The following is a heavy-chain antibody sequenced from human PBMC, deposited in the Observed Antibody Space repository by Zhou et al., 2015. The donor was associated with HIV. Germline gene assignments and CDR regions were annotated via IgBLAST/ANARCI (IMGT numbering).Heavy chain of an antibody. J-gene: IGHJ4*02. CDR1: GYTFNKFA. Sequence: QVQLVQSGAEVKKPGSSVKVSCKASGYTFNKFAIHWVRQAPGQRPEWMAWINTGAGDTIYTQRFQGRITVIRDTSASTVYMELSGLTSEDTAVYYCARDCGADCYCGADCYSHYYFDYWGQGTLVTVSS. CDR2: INTGAGDT. V-gene: IGHV1-3*04. CDR3: ARDCGADCYCGADCYSHYYFDY. D-gene: IGHD2-21*02.